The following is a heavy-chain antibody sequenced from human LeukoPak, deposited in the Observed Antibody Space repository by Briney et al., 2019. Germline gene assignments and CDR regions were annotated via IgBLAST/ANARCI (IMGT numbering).Heavy chain of an antibody. CDR2: IIPIFGTA. CDR3: ARDLGGSGSYYNYFDY. Sequence: SVKVSCKASGGTFSSYAISWVRQAPGQGLEWMGGIIPIFGTANYAQKFQGRVTITADESTSTAYMELSSLRSEDTAAYYCARDLGGSGSYYNYFDYWGQGTLVTVSS. D-gene: IGHD3-10*01. V-gene: IGHV1-69*13. CDR1: GGTFSSYA. J-gene: IGHJ4*02.